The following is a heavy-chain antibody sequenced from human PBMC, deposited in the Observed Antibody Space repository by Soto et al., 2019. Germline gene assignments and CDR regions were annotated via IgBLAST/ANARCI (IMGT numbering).Heavy chain of an antibody. V-gene: IGHV3-43*01. CDR1: GFTFDDYT. J-gene: IGHJ6*02. CDR3: AKDIGEMATHYYYYGMDV. D-gene: IGHD5-12*01. CDR2: ISWDGGST. Sequence: GGSLRLSCAASGFTFDDYTMHWVRQAPGKGLEWVSLISWDGGSTYYADSVKGRFTISRDNSKNSLYLQMISLRTEDTALYYCAKDIGEMATHYYYYGMDVWGQGTTVTVSS.